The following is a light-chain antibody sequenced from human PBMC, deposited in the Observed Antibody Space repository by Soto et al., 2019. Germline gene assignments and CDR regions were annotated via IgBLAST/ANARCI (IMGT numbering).Light chain of an antibody. CDR2: GAS. Sequence: EIVMTQSPATLSVSPGERATLSCRASQSVSSNLAWYQQKPGQAPRLLIYGASTRATGIPARFSGSGSGTEFPLTISSLPYEYFADYYCQQYNSWPTFGQGTKVEIK. CDR1: QSVSSN. CDR3: QQYNSWPT. J-gene: IGKJ1*01. V-gene: IGKV3-15*01.